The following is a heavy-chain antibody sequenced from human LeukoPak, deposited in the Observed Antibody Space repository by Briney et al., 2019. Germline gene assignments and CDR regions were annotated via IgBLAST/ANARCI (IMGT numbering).Heavy chain of an antibody. CDR3: FSFYETY. CDR1: GHSW. V-gene: IGHV3-74*01. J-gene: IGHJ4*02. CDR2: IDSDGSWT. D-gene: IGHD2-2*01. Sequence: AGSLTLSCAASGHSWMHWARQAPGQRLVWVSHIDSDGSWTSYADSVKGRFTISKDNAKNTVYLQMNNLRAEDTAVYYCFSFYETYWGRGTLVTVSS.